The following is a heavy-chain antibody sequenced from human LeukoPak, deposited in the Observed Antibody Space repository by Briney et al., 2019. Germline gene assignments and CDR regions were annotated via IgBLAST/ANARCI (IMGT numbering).Heavy chain of an antibody. Sequence: QPGGSLTLSCAASGFTFSNYAMSWVRQAPGKGLEWVSSISGSGGSTLYADSVKGRFTISRDNSKNTLYLQMNSLRAEDTAVYYCARAGSGWYFDYWGQGTLVTVSS. CDR3: ARAGSGWYFDY. V-gene: IGHV3-23*01. CDR2: ISGSGGST. D-gene: IGHD6-19*01. CDR1: GFTFSNYA. J-gene: IGHJ4*02.